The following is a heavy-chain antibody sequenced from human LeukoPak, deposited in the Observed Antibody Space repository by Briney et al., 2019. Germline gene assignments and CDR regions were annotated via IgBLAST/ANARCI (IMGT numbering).Heavy chain of an antibody. CDR3: ARETTVTTPPLYYYYGMDV. Sequence: PGGSLRLSCAASGFTFSSYSMTWVRQAPGKGLEWVSSISSSSSYIYYADSVKGRFTISRDNAKNSLYLQMNSLRAEDTAVYYCARETTVTTPPLYYYYGMDVWGQGTTVTVSS. J-gene: IGHJ6*02. D-gene: IGHD4-17*01. V-gene: IGHV3-21*01. CDR2: ISSSSSYI. CDR1: GFTFSSYS.